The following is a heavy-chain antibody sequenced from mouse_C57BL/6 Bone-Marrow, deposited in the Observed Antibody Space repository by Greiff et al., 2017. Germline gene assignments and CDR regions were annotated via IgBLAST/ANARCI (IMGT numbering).Heavy chain of an antibody. D-gene: IGHD2-14*01. CDR3: ARTRVRLRRWAMDY. CDR1: GYTFTSYW. CDR2: INPSSGYT. V-gene: IGHV1-7*01. Sequence: QVQLQQSGAELAKPGASVKLSCKASGYTFTSYWMHWVKQRPGQGLEWFGYINPSSGYTKYNQKFKDKATLTADKSSSTAYMQLSSLTSEDSAVYYCARTRVRLRRWAMDYWGQGTSVTVSS. J-gene: IGHJ4*01.